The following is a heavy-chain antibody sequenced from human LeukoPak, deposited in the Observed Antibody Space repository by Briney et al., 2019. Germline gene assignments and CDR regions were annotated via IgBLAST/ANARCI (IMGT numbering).Heavy chain of an antibody. CDR1: GFSFDEYA. V-gene: IGHV3-9*01. J-gene: IGHJ4*02. D-gene: IGHD6-13*01. CDR3: AKDIRDLAAAGTWVDY. CDR2: ISWNSYTI. Sequence: GGSLRLSCAASGFSFDEYAMHWVRHAPGKGLEWVSAISWNSYTIDYADSVKGRFTISRDNAKNSLNLQMNSLRPEDTALYYCAKDIRDLAAAGTWVDYWGQGTLVTVSS.